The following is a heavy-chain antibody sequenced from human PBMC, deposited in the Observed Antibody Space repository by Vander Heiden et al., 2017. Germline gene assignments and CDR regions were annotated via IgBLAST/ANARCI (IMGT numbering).Heavy chain of an antibody. CDR2: VGSDGITK. CDR1: GFTFRNYA. CDR3: AKDLIGGPPDYFDY. J-gene: IGHJ4*02. D-gene: IGHD1-26*01. Sequence: QVQLVESGGGVAQTGGCLGFSGAASGFTFRNYAMHWVRQAPAKGLQWVAVVGSDGITKYYADSVRGRFTISRDNFKNMLYLEMNSLRTEDTAVYYCAKDLIGGPPDYFDYWGQGTLVTVSS. V-gene: IGHV3-30-3*02.